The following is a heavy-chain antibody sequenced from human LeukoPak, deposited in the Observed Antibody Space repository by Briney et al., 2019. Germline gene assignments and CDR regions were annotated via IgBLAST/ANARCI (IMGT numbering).Heavy chain of an antibody. Sequence: ASVKVSCKASGNTFTSYGISWVRQAPGQGLEWMGWISAYNGNTNYAQKLQGRVTMTTDTSTSTAYMELRSLRSDDTAVYYCARASGGSRRDYYYGMDVWGKGTTVTVSS. CDR2: ISAYNGNT. D-gene: IGHD2-15*01. V-gene: IGHV1-18*04. CDR1: GNTFTSYG. CDR3: ARASGGSRRDYYYGMDV. J-gene: IGHJ6*04.